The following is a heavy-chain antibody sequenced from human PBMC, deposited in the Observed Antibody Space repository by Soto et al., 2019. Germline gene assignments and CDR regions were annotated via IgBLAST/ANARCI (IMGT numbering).Heavy chain of an antibody. J-gene: IGHJ4*02. V-gene: IGHV3-23*01. Sequence: EVQLLESGGGLVQPGGSLRLSCAASGFTFGRYAVTWVRQAPGKGLEWVSTIDGGGGDTDYADSVKGRFTITRDNSKNMMYLQMNGLRAEDTAVYYCARPIDIWQGIAAVKFYFDYWGQGTLVTVSS. D-gene: IGHD6-13*01. CDR1: GFTFGRYA. CDR3: ARPIDIWQGIAAVKFYFDY. CDR2: IDGGGGDT.